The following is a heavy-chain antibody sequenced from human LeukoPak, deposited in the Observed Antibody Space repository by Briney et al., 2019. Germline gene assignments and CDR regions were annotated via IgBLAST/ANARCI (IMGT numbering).Heavy chain of an antibody. D-gene: IGHD3-22*01. Sequence: GSLRLSCAASGFTFSSYAMSWVRQAPGKGLEWVSAISGSGGSTYYADSVKGRFTISRDNSKNTLYLQMNSLRAEDTAVYYCASQNYYDSSGYYYPFGYWGQGTLVTVPS. J-gene: IGHJ4*02. CDR3: ASQNYYDSSGYYYPFGY. V-gene: IGHV3-23*01. CDR1: GFTFSSYA. CDR2: ISGSGGST.